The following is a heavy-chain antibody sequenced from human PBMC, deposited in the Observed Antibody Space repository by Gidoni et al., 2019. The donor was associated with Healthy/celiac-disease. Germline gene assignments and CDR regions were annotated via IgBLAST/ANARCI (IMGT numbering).Heavy chain of an antibody. CDR3: AREESTVGIQLWLPFDY. D-gene: IGHD5-18*01. Sequence: QVQLAESGGGLVTPGGSLRLSCGALGSTASGDNMSWIRQAPGKGLEWVSYVSSSGSTIYYADSVKGRFTISRDNAKNSLYLQMNSLRAEDTAVYYCAREESTVGIQLWLPFDYWGQGTLVTVSS. CDR1: GSTASGDN. V-gene: IGHV3-11*01. J-gene: IGHJ4*02. CDR2: VSSSGSTI.